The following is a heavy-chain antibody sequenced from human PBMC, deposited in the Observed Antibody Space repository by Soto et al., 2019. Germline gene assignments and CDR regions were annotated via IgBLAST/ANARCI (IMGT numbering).Heavy chain of an antibody. D-gene: IGHD3-3*01. Sequence: PGGSLRLSCAASGVTVSSNYMSWVRQAPGKGLEWVSVIYSGGSTYYADSVKGRFTISRDNSKNTLYLQMNSLRAEDTSVYYCARTYYDFWSGYWRWFDPWGQGTLVTVSS. CDR3: ARTYYDFWSGYWRWFDP. V-gene: IGHV3-66*01. CDR1: GVTVSSNY. J-gene: IGHJ5*02. CDR2: IYSGGST.